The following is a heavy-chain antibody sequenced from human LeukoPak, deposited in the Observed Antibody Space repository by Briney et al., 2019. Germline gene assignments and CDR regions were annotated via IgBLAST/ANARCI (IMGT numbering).Heavy chain of an antibody. CDR1: AFTFGDYA. CDR2: IKNKAYGETT. Sequence: GRSLRLSCSGSAFTFGDYALNWFRQAPGKGMEWVGFIKNKAYGETTEYAASEKGRFSISRDDSKSIAYLQMNSLKTEDTAVYYCTRDVDYDFWSGYRYGMDVWGQGTTVTVSS. J-gene: IGHJ6*02. CDR3: TRDVDYDFWSGYRYGMDV. D-gene: IGHD3-3*01. V-gene: IGHV3-49*03.